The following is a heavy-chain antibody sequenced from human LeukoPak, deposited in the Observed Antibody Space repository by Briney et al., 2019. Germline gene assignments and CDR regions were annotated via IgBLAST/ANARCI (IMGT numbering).Heavy chain of an antibody. CDR2: ISGSGDST. CDR3: TKWSGFGDD. J-gene: IGHJ4*02. D-gene: IGHD3-10*01. CDR1: GFTFRSNS. V-gene: IGHV3-23*01. Sequence: PGGSLRLSCAASGFTFRSNSMTWVRQAPGKGLEWVSGISGSGDSTSYADSVKGRFTISRDNSRNTLYLQLSSLRPEDTAVYYCTKWSGFGDDWGQGTLVTVSS.